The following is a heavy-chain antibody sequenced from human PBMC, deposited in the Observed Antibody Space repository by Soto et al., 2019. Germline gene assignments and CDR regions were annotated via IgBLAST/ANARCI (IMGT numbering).Heavy chain of an antibody. Sequence: QGQLVESGGGVVQPGTSLRLSCAASGFSFRTHGMHWVRQAPGKGLEWVAVISFDGRNIYYGDSVKGRFTISRDNSKSMLYLQMSSLRAEDTALYFCAKVWWNDVGDAFDLCGQGTLVTVAS. CDR1: GFSFRTHG. J-gene: IGHJ3*01. CDR3: AKVWWNDVGDAFDL. V-gene: IGHV3-30*18. D-gene: IGHD1-1*01. CDR2: ISFDGRNI.